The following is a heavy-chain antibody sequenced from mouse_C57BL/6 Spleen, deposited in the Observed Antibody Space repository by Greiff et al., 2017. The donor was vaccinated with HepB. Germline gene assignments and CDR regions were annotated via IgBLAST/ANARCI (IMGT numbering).Heavy chain of an antibody. CDR1: GYTFTDYY. Sequence: EVKLQQSGPELVKPGASVKISCKASGYTFTDYYMNWVKQSHGKSLEWIGDINPNNGGTSYNQKFKGKATLTVDKSSSTAYMELRSLTSEDSAVYYCAREGTTVAHYYAMDYWGQGTSVTVSS. J-gene: IGHJ4*01. CDR3: AREGTTVAHYYAMDY. V-gene: IGHV1-26*01. CDR2: INPNNGGT. D-gene: IGHD1-1*01.